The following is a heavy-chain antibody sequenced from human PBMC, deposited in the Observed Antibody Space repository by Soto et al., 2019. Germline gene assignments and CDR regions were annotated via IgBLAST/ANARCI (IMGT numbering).Heavy chain of an antibody. D-gene: IGHD6-6*01. CDR1: GGSISSSSYY. CDR3: ARQYSSSPWSY. V-gene: IGHV4-39*01. CDR2: IYYSGST. Sequence: QLQLQESGPGLVKPSETLSLTCTVSGGSISSSSYYWGWIRQPPGKGLEWIGSIYYSGSTYYNPSLKSRVTISVDTSKNQFSLKLSSVTAADTAVYYCARQYSSSPWSYWGQGTLVTVSS. J-gene: IGHJ4*02.